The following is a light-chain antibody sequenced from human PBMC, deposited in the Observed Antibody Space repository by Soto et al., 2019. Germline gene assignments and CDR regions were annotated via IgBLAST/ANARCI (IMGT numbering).Light chain of an antibody. Sequence: EIVLTQSPGTLSLSPGERATLSCRSSQSVGNNYLAWYQQKPGQAPRLLIYDASNRATGIPARFSGSGSGTDFTLTISSLEPEDFAVYYCQQRSNWRITFGQGTRLEIK. J-gene: IGKJ5*01. V-gene: IGKV3D-20*02. CDR2: DAS. CDR1: QSVGNNY. CDR3: QQRSNWRIT.